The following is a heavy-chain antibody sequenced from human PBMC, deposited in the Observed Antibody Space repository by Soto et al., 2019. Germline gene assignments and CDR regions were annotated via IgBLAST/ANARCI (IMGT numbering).Heavy chain of an antibody. Sequence: PGGSLRLSCAASGFTFSSYSMNWVRQAPGKGLEWVSSISSSSSYMYYADSVKGRFTISRDNAKNSLYLQMNSLRAEDTAVYYCARVVDGSYGDYYYYYGMDVWGQGTTVTVSS. CDR2: ISSSSSYM. D-gene: IGHD1-26*01. V-gene: IGHV3-21*01. CDR3: ARVVDGSYGDYYYYYGMDV. CDR1: GFTFSSYS. J-gene: IGHJ6*02.